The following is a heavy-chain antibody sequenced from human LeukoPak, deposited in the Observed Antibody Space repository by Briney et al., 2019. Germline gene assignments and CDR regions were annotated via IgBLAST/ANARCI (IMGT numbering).Heavy chain of an antibody. D-gene: IGHD3-22*01. J-gene: IGHJ3*02. V-gene: IGHV3-74*01. CDR3: ARGVVANAFDI. Sequence: GGSLRLSRAASGFTFSSYWVHWVRQAPGKGLVWVSRINTDGSDTRYAYSVKGPFTISRDNAKNTLALQMNSLRAEDTAVYSCARGVVANAFDIWGQGTMVTVSS. CDR2: INTDGSDT. CDR1: GFTFSSYW.